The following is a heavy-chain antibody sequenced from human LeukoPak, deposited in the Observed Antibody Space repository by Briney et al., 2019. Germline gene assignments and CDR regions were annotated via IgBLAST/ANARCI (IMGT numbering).Heavy chain of an antibody. J-gene: IGHJ6*02. V-gene: IGHV3-23*01. Sequence: GGSLRLSCAASGFTFRNFAVNWVRQAPGKGLEWVSVIGGGDGSIYYADSVKGRFTISRDNSKNTLYLQTTSLRAEDAAIYYCAKGMGLAHYYFYGMDVWGQGTTVTVSS. CDR2: IGGGDGSI. D-gene: IGHD6-19*01. CDR1: GFTFRNFA. CDR3: AKGMGLAHYYFYGMDV.